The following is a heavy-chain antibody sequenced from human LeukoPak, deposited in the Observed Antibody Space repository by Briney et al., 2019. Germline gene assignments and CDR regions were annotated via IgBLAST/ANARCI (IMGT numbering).Heavy chain of an antibody. CDR1: GFTFSSYS. CDR3: ARGQHWRVESHAFDI. Sequence: GGSLRLSCAAAGFTFSSYSMNWVRQAPGKGLEGVSPISSSSSYIYYADSVKGRFTISRDNAKNSLYLQMNSLRAEDTAVYYCARGQHWRVESHAFDIWGQGTMVTVSS. CDR2: ISSSSSYI. D-gene: IGHD3-3*01. J-gene: IGHJ3*02. V-gene: IGHV3-21*01.